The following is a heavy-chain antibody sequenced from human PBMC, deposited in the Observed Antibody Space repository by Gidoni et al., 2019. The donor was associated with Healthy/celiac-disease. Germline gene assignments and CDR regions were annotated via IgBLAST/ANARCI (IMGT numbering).Heavy chain of an antibody. CDR2: INPSGGST. V-gene: IGHV1-46*01. CDR1: GYTFTRNY. D-gene: IGHD1-26*01. J-gene: IGHJ6*02. Sequence: QVQLVQSGAEEKKPGASVKVSCNATGYTFTRNYMHWVRQAPGQGLEWMGIINPSGGSTSYAQKCQGRVTMTRDTSTSTVYMELSSLRSEDTAVYYCARDIGWEEQLDYYYGMDVWGQGTTVTVSS. CDR3: ARDIGWEEQLDYYYGMDV.